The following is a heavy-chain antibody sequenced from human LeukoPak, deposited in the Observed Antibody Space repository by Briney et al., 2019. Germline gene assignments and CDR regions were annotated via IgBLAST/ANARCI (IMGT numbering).Heavy chain of an antibody. CDR3: ARSPRDSWYPENNWFDP. V-gene: IGHV4-39*07. Sequence: SETLSLTCTVSGGSISSSSYYWGWIRQPPGKGLEWIGNFYYSGSTYYNPSLKSRVTISGDTSKNQFSLKLSSVTAADTAVYYCARSPRDSWYPENNWFDPWGQGTLVTVSS. D-gene: IGHD6-13*01. J-gene: IGHJ5*02. CDR2: FYYSGST. CDR1: GGSISSSSYY.